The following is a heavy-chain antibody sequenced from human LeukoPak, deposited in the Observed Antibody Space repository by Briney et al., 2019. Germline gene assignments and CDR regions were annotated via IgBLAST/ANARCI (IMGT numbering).Heavy chain of an antibody. D-gene: IGHD2/OR15-2a*01. CDR3: ARRGEYWGQFDY. Sequence: PSETLSLTCTVSGGSISSSVYYWGWIRQPPGKGLEWIGYIYHSGSTYYNPSLKSRVTISVDRSKNQFSLKLSSVTAADTAVYYCARRGEYWGQFDYWGQGTLVTVSS. CDR2: IYHSGST. CDR1: GGSISSSVYY. V-gene: IGHV4-39*07. J-gene: IGHJ4*02.